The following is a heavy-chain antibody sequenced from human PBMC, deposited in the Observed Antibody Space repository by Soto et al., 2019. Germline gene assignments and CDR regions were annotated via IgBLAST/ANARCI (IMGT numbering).Heavy chain of an antibody. V-gene: IGHV4-39*07. CDR1: GGSISSSSYY. D-gene: IGHD5-12*01. CDR2: IYYSGST. CDR3: ARIRRDGYKFFDY. J-gene: IGHJ4*02. Sequence: SETLSLTCTVSGGSISSSSYYWGWIRQPPGKGLEWIGSIYYSGSTYYNPSLKSRVTISVDTSKNQFSLKLSSVTAADTAVYYWARIRRDGYKFFDYWGQGTLVTVSS.